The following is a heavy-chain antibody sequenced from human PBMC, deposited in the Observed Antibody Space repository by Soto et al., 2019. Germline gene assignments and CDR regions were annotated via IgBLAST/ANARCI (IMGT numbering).Heavy chain of an antibody. CDR1: GFTFSSYG. CDR3: AKDLGLTLYYYYYYGMDV. Sequence: PGESLKISCAASGFTFSSYGMHWVRQAPGKGLEWVAVISYDGSNKYYADSVKGRFTISRDNSKNTLYLQMNSLRAEDTAVYYCAKDLGLTLYYYYYYGMDVWGQGTTVTVSS. V-gene: IGHV3-30*18. D-gene: IGHD3-16*01. CDR2: ISYDGSNK. J-gene: IGHJ6*02.